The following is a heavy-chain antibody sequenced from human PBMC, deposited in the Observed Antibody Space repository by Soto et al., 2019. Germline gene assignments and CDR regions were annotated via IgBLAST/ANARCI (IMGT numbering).Heavy chain of an antibody. J-gene: IGHJ6*02. V-gene: IGHV4-59*08. CDR3: ARQGFGPLHGLVDV. Sequence: PSEMLSLTCTVSGGSINSYYWSWIRQSPGKRMEWIGYVHHSWGSSYNPSLQSRVAISLDTSKSQFSLKVTSVTATDTAVYYCARQGFGPLHGLVDVWGQGTTVTVSS. D-gene: IGHD3-10*01. CDR1: GGSINSYY. CDR2: VHHSWGS.